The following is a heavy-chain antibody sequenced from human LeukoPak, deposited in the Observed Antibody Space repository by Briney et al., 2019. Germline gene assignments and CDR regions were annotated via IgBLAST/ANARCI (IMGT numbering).Heavy chain of an antibody. J-gene: IGHJ4*02. CDR3: ARDRIYSSDY. Sequence: GGSLRLSCAASGFAFNTYWMHWVRQAPGRGLVWLSRINGDGSSTIYADSVKGRFTISRDNAKNTLYLHMSSLRAEDTAVYYCARDRIYSSDYWGQGTLVTVSS. CDR2: INGDGSST. V-gene: IGHV3-74*01. D-gene: IGHD6-13*01. CDR1: GFAFNTYW.